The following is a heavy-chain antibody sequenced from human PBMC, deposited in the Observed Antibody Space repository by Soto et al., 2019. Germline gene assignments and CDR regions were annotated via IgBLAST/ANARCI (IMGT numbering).Heavy chain of an antibody. CDR3: ARGAYYYDSSGLSY. CDR1: GFTFSSYS. D-gene: IGHD3-22*01. V-gene: IGHV3-48*01. CDR2: IISSSSTI. Sequence: PGGSLRLSCAASGFTFSSYSMNWVRQAPGKGLKRISYIISSSSTIYYADSVKGRFTISRDNAKNSLYLQMNSLRAVDTFVYYCARGAYYYDSSGLSYWGQGTLVTVSS. J-gene: IGHJ4*02.